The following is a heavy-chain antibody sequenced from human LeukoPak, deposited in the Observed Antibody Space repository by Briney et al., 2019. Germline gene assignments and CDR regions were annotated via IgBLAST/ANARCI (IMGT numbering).Heavy chain of an antibody. D-gene: IGHD5-24*01. CDR2: ISYDGSNK. CDR3: ARDGRDGYNFDY. V-gene: IGHV3-30-3*01. CDR1: GFTSSSYA. J-gene: IGHJ4*02. Sequence: GGSLRLSCAASGFTSSSYAMHLVRQAPGKGLEWVAVISYDGSNKYYADSVKGRFTISRDNSKNTLYLQMNSLRAEDTAVYYCARDGRDGYNFDYWGQGTLVTVSS.